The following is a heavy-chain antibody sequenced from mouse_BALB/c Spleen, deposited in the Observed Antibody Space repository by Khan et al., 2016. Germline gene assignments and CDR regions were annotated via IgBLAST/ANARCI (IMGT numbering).Heavy chain of an antibody. Sequence: VQLKQSGAELVKPGASVKLSCTVSGFNIKDTYMHWVNQRPEQGLEWIGRIDPANGNTKYDPTFQDKATITADTSSNTAYLQLSSLTSEDTAVYYCSRGVYEYEFAYWGQGTLVTVSA. J-gene: IGHJ3*01. CDR1: GFNIKDTY. CDR3: SRGVYEYEFAY. CDR2: IDPANGNT. V-gene: IGHV14-3*02. D-gene: IGHD2-4*01.